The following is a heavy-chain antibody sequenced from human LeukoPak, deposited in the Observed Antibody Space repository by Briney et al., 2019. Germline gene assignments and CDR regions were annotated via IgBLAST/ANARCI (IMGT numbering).Heavy chain of an antibody. CDR3: GTVFDH. CDR1: GFTFANYW. J-gene: IGHJ4*02. V-gene: IGHV3-74*01. Sequence: GGSLRLSCAASGFTFANYWVHWVRQAPGKGLVWVSRIDIDGTGTSYADSVKGRFTISRDNAKNTVSLQMNSLKAEDTAVYYCGTVFDHWGPGILVTVSS. CDR2: IDIDGTGT.